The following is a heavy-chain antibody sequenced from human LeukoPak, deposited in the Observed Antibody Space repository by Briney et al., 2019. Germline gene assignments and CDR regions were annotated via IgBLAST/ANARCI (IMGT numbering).Heavy chain of an antibody. D-gene: IGHD2-2*01. CDR1: GFTFSSYE. J-gene: IGHJ6*04. CDR2: ISSSGRTI. V-gene: IGHV3-48*03. Sequence: GGSLRLSCAASGFTFSSYEMNWVRQAPGKGLEWVSYISSSGRTIYYADSVKGRFTISRDNAKNSLYLQMNSLRAEDTAVYYCARDTVVVPAASLYYYGMDVWGKGTTVTVSS. CDR3: ARDTVVVPAASLYYYGMDV.